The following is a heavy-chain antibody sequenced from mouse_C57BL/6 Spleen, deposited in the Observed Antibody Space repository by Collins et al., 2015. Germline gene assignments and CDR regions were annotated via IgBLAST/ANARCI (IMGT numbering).Heavy chain of an antibody. Sequence: QIQLVQSGPELKKPGETVKISCKASGYTFTNYGMNWVKQAPGKGLKWMGWINTYTGEPTYADDFKGRFAFSLETSASTAYLQINNLKNEDTATYFCARLYYYAMDYWGQGTSVTVSS. CDR3: ARLYYYAMDY. J-gene: IGHJ4*01. CDR2: INTYTGEP. CDR1: GYTFTNYG. V-gene: IGHV9-3-1*01.